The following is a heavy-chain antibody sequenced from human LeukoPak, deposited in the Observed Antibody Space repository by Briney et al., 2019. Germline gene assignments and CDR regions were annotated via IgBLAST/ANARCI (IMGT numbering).Heavy chain of an antibody. D-gene: IGHD4-23*01. J-gene: IGHJ6*02. CDR3: AKDLATVVTPERNYYYYGMDV. CDR2: ISSSSSYI. CDR1: GFTFSSYS. Sequence: GGSLRLSCAASGFTFSSYSMNWVRQAPGKGLEWVSSISSSSSYIYYADSVKGRFTISRDNSKNTLYLQMNSLRAEDTAVYYCAKDLATVVTPERNYYYYGMDVWGQGTTVTVSS. V-gene: IGHV3-21*01.